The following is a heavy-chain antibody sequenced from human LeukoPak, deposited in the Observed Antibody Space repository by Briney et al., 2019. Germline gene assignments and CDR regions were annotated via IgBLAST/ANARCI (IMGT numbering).Heavy chain of an antibody. V-gene: IGHV3-7*05. CDR1: GYTFSSYW. CDR3: ATQRAFHY. J-gene: IGHJ4*02. D-gene: IGHD6-25*01. CDR2: INQDGSEK. Sequence: GGSLRLSCAASGYTFSSYWMSWVRQAPGKGLEWVANINQDGSEKYYADSVKGRFTISRDNAKNSLSLQMNSLRAEDPAVCYGATQRAFHYWGQGNLVTVSS.